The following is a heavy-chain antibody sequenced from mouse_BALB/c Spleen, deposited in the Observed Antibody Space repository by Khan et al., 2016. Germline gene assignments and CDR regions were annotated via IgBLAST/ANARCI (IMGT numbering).Heavy chain of an antibody. J-gene: IGHJ2*01. D-gene: IGHD2-3*01. CDR2: FNPNTGYT. CDR1: GYTFTSYT. CDR3: GRIYDGYFDF. Sequence: QVQLKQSGAELARPGASVKMSCKASGYTFTSYTIHWLKQRPGQGLEWIGYFNPNTGYTSYNQKFKDKATLTADKSSSTTYIQLSSLTMEDSAIYFCGRIYDGYFDFWGQGTTLTVSS. V-gene: IGHV1-4*01.